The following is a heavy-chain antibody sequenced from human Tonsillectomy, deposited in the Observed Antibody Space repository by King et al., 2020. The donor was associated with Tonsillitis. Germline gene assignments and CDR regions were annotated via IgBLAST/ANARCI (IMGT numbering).Heavy chain of an antibody. Sequence: VQLVESGGGLVQPGGSLRLSCAASGFTFSSYAMSWVRQAPGKGLEWVSAISGSGGSTYYADSVKGRFTISRDNSKNTLYLQMNSLRAEDTAVYNYAKSLGGDYGQELDYWGQGTLVTVSS. D-gene: IGHD4-17*01. CDR1: GFTFSSYA. V-gene: IGHV3-23*04. CDR3: AKSLGGDYGQELDY. CDR2: ISGSGGST. J-gene: IGHJ4*02.